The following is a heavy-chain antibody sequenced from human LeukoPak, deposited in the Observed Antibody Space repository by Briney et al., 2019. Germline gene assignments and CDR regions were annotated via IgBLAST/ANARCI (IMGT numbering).Heavy chain of an antibody. D-gene: IGHD3-3*01. CDR1: GFTFSSYW. Sequence: QAGGSLRLSCAASGFTFSSYWMHWVRQAPGKGXXXVARTNRDGSSTAYADSVKGRFTISKDNAKNTLYLLMNSLRAEDTAVYYCARDSVEWYIFDYWGQGTLVTVSS. V-gene: IGHV3-74*01. J-gene: IGHJ4*02. CDR3: ARDSVEWYIFDY. CDR2: TNRDGSST.